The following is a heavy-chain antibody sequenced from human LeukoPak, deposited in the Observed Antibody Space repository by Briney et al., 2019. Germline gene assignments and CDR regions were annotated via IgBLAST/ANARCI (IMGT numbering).Heavy chain of an antibody. CDR1: GGSISSYY. V-gene: IGHV4-59*01. D-gene: IGHD4-23*01. CDR3: ARAAPHDYGGNSDAFDI. J-gene: IGHJ3*02. CDR2: IYYSGST. Sequence: SETLSLTCTVSGGSISSYYWSWIRQPPGKGLEWIGYIYYSGSTNYNPSLKSRVTISVDTSKNQFSLRLSSVTAADTAVYYCARAAPHDYGGNSDAFDIWGQGTMVTVSS.